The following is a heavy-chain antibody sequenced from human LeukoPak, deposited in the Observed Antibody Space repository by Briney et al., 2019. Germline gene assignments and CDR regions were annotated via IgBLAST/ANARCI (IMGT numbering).Heavy chain of an antibody. J-gene: IGHJ4*02. V-gene: IGHV4-39*01. CDR1: GGSISSSSYY. CDR2: IYYSGST. Sequence: SETLSLTCTVSGGSISSSSYYWGWIRQPPGKGLEWIGSIYYSGSTYYNPSLKSRVTISVDTSKNQFSLKLSSVTAADTAVYYCARHSRAAAGSVDWGQGTLVTVSS. CDR3: ARHSRAAAGSVD. D-gene: IGHD6-13*01.